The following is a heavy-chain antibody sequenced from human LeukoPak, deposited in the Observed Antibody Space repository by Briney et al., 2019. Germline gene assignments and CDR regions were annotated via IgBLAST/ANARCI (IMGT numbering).Heavy chain of an antibody. Sequence: SVKVSCKASGGTFSSYAISWVRQAPGQGLEWMGRVIPIFGTANYAQKFQGRVTITTDESTSTAYMELSSLRSEDTAVYYCARDPGNYGGFDYWGQGTLVTVSS. CDR3: ARDPGNYGGFDY. V-gene: IGHV1-69*05. D-gene: IGHD1-7*01. CDR1: GGTFSSYA. CDR2: VIPIFGTA. J-gene: IGHJ4*02.